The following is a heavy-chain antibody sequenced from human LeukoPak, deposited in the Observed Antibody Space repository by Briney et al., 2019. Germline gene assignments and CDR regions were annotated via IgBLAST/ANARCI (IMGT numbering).Heavy chain of an antibody. Sequence: ASVKVSCKASGYTFTSYYMHWVRQAPGQGLEWMGIINPSGGSTSYAQKFQGRVTMTRDMSTSTVYMELSSLRSEDTAVYYCAREATVTDTWDYWGQGTLVTVSS. V-gene: IGHV1-46*01. D-gene: IGHD4-17*01. CDR2: INPSGGST. J-gene: IGHJ4*02. CDR1: GYTFTSYY. CDR3: AREATVTDTWDY.